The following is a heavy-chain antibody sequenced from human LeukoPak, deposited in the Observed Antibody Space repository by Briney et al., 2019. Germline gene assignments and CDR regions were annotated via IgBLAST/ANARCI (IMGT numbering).Heavy chain of an antibody. J-gene: IGHJ4*02. CDR3: ARDYGDFRFDY. CDR2: IIPIFGKA. D-gene: IGHD4-17*01. Sequence: ASXXVSCKASGGTFISYAISWVRQAPGQGLEWMGRIIPIFGKANYAQKFQGRVTITTDESTSTAYMELSSLRSEDTAVYYCARDYGDFRFDYWGQGTLVTVSS. CDR1: GGTFISYA. V-gene: IGHV1-69*05.